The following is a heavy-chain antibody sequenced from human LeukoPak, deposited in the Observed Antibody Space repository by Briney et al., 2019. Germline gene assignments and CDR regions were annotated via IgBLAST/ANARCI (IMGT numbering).Heavy chain of an antibody. CDR3: AKGGVPAAIRWFDP. CDR1: GFTFRSYG. J-gene: IGHJ5*02. D-gene: IGHD2-2*02. CDR2: IRYDGSNK. Sequence: QPGGSLRLSXAASGFTFRSYGMHWVRQSPGKGLEWVAFIRYDGSNKYYADSVKGRFTISRDNSKNTLYLQMNSLRAEDTAVYYCAKGGVPAAIRWFDPWGQGTLVTVSS. V-gene: IGHV3-30*02.